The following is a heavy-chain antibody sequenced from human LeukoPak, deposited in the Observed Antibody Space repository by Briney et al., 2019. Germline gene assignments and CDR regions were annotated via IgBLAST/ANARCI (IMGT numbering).Heavy chain of an antibody. Sequence: ASVKVSCKASGYTFTSYGISWVRQAPGQGLEWMGWISAYNGNTNYAQKLQGRVTMTTDTSTSTAYVELRSLRPDDTAVYYCARGEGPYYFDYWGQGTLVTVSS. CDR3: ARGEGPYYFDY. CDR2: ISAYNGNT. D-gene: IGHD1-26*01. CDR1: GYTFTSYG. J-gene: IGHJ4*02. V-gene: IGHV1-18*01.